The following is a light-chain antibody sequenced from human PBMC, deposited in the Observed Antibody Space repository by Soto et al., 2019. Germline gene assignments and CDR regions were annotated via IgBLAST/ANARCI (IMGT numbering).Light chain of an antibody. V-gene: IGLV2-11*01. J-gene: IGLJ3*02. Sequence: QSALTQPRSVSGSPGQSVTISCTGTSSDVGDYNYVSWYQQYPGKAPKLVIYDVSKRPSGVPDRFSGSKSVNTASLTIYGLQAEDEADYYCCSFAGSYTFWVFGGGTKLTVL. CDR1: SSDVGDYNY. CDR2: DVS. CDR3: CSFAGSYTFWV.